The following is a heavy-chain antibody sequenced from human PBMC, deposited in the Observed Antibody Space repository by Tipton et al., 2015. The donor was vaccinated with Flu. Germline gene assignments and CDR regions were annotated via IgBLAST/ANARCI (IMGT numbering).Heavy chain of an antibody. CDR1: GFIFSDFY. Sequence: SLRLSCEASGFIFSDFYMNWIRQAPGKGLEWIAYISSSGNSKYYADSVKGRFTISRDNANDLLYLQMRSLRAEDTAVYYCAKIDSSNYGGYFDSWGRGTLVTVSS. D-gene: IGHD3-22*01. CDR2: ISSSGNSK. CDR3: AKIDSSNYGGYFDS. V-gene: IGHV3-11*01. J-gene: IGHJ4*02.